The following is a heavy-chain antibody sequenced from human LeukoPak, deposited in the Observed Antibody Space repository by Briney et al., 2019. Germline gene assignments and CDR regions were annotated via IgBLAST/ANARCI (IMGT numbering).Heavy chain of an antibody. CDR1: GVFISGSNYY. V-gene: IGHV4-39*01. CDR3: ARHPRQTYYFYMDV. CDR2: IYYSGST. D-gene: IGHD6-25*01. Sequence: AETLSLTCTFSGVFISGSNYYWAWLRQAPGKGREWIGSIYYSGSTYYDPSLKRRVTISVDASKTQFSLKLSSVTAAATGVYYCARHPRQTYYFYMDVWGKGTTVTISS. J-gene: IGHJ6*03.